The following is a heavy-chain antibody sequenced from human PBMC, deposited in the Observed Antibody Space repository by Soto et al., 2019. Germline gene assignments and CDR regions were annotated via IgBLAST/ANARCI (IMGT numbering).Heavy chain of an antibody. V-gene: IGHV1-69*01. D-gene: IGHD3-22*01. CDR1: GGTFSSYA. J-gene: IGHJ1*01. CDR2: IIPIFGTA. CDR3: ASRGNYYDSSGYWEYFQH. Sequence: QVQLVQSGAEVKKPGSSVKVSCKASGGTFSSYAISWVRQAPGQGLEWMGGIIPIFGTANYAQKFQGRVTITADESTSTAYMELSSLRYEDTAVYYCASRGNYYDSSGYWEYFQHWGQGTLITVSS.